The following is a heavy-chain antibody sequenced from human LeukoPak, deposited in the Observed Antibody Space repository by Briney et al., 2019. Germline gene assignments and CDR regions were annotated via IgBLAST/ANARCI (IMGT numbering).Heavy chain of an antibody. V-gene: IGHV1-69*04. D-gene: IGHD6-19*01. J-gene: IGHJ5*01. Sequence: SVKVSCKASGGIFSSYGINWVRQAPGQGLEWMGRIIPVLGIANYAQKFQGRVTITADKSTSTSYMELSSLRSEDTAVYYCARSRGYSSGWFDYWGHGTLVTVSS. CDR3: ARSRGYSSGWFDY. CDR1: GGIFSSYG. CDR2: IIPVLGIA.